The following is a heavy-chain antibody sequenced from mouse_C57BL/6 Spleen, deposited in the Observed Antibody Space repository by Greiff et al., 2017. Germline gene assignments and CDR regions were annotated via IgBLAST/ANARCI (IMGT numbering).Heavy chain of an antibody. V-gene: IGHV1-15*01. CDR2: IDPDTGGT. Sequence: QVQLQQPGAELVRPGASVTLSCKASGYTFTGYYMPWVKQTPVHGLEWIGAIDPDTGGTAYTQKFKGKATLTVDTSSSPAYLQLRHLTSEDSAVYYCTWRDVRCAYWGQGTLVTVSA. J-gene: IGHJ3*01. CDR1: GYTFTGYY. CDR3: TWRDVRCAY.